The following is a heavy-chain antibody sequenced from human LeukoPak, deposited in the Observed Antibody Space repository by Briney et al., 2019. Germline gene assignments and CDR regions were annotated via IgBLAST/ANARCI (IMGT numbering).Heavy chain of an antibody. Sequence: PGGSLRLSCAASGFTFSSYAMSWVRQAPGKGLEWVSAISGSGGSTYYADSVKGRFTISRDNTKNTLYLQMNSLRAEDTAVYYCAKQWLLRGGYYFDYWGQGTLVTVSS. D-gene: IGHD6-19*01. V-gene: IGHV3-23*01. CDR3: AKQWLLRGGYYFDY. CDR2: ISGSGGST. CDR1: GFTFSSYA. J-gene: IGHJ4*02.